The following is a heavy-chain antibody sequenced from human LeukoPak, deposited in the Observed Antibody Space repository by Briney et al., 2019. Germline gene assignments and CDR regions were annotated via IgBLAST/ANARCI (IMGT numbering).Heavy chain of an antibody. CDR2: ISAYNGNT. CDR3: ARDPPYDSSGYRLIFDY. CDR1: GYTFTSYG. V-gene: IGHV1-18*01. D-gene: IGHD3-22*01. Sequence: GASVKVSCKASGYTFTSYGISWVRQAPGQGLEWMGWISAYNGNTNYAQKLQGRVTMTTDTSTSTAYMELRSLRSDDTAVYYCARDPPYDSSGYRLIFDYWGQGTLVTVSS. J-gene: IGHJ4*02.